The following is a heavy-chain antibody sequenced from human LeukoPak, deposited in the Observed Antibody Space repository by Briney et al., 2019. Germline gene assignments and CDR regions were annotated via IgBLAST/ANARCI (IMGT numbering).Heavy chain of an antibody. CDR3: ARDADWYYGSGSYYY. CDR1: GFTVSSNY. CDR2: IYSGGST. J-gene: IGHJ4*02. Sequence: GGSLRLSCAASGFTVSSNYMSWVRQAPGKGLEWVSVIYSGGSTYYADSVKGRFTISRDNSKNTLYLQMNSLRAEDTAVYYCARDADWYYGSGSYYYWGQGTLVTVSS. D-gene: IGHD3-10*01. V-gene: IGHV3-53*01.